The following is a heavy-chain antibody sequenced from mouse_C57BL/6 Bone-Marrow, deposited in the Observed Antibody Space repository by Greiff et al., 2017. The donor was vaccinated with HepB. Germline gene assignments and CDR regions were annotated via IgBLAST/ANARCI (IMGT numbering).Heavy chain of an antibody. Sequence: VQGVESGAELVKPGASVKISCKASGYTFTDYHINWVKQRPGQGLEWIGKFGPGSGSTYYNEKFKGKATLTADKSSSTAYMKLSSLTSEDSAVYSCTYDYDQWFAYWGRGTVFTVT. CDR2: FGPGSGST. J-gene: IGHJ3*01. D-gene: IGHD2-4*01. V-gene: IGHV1-77*01. CDR1: GYTFTDYH. CDR3: TYDYDQWFAY.